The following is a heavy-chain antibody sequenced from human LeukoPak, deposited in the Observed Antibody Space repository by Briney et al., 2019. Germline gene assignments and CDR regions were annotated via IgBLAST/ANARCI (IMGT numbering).Heavy chain of an antibody. CDR3: ARERPGSNSFDY. Sequence: GASVKVSCKASGGTFSSYAISWVRQAPGQGLEWMGGIIPIFGTANYAQKFQGRVTITADESTSTAYMELSSLRSEDTAVYYCARERPGSNSFDYWGQGTLVTVSS. V-gene: IGHV1-69*13. D-gene: IGHD3-10*01. J-gene: IGHJ4*02. CDR1: GGTFSSYA. CDR2: IIPIFGTA.